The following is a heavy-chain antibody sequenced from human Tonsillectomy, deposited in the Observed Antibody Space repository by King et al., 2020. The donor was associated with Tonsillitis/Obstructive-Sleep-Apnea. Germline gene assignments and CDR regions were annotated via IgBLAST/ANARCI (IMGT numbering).Heavy chain of an antibody. J-gene: IGHJ4*02. D-gene: IGHD6-6*01. V-gene: IGHV3-74*01. Sequence: VQLVESGGGLVQPGGSLRLSCAASGFTFSNFLMHWVRQAPGKGLVWVSHIDSDATSTYYADSVKGRFTISRDNAKNTVYLQMNSLRAEDTAVYYCARDLGYSSSSGGLDFWGQGTLVTVSS. CDR3: ARDLGYSSSSGGLDF. CDR2: IDSDATST. CDR1: GFTFSNFL.